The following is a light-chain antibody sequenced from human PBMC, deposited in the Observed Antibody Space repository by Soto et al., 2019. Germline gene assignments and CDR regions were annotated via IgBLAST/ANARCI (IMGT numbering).Light chain of an antibody. Sequence: LTQPPSASGTPGQRVTISCSGSSSNIGSNTVNWYQQLPGTAPKLLIYTNNQRPSGVPDRFSGSKSGTSASLAISGLQSEDEADYYCAAWDDSLNGVIFGGGTKLTVL. J-gene: IGLJ2*01. CDR1: SSNIGSNT. V-gene: IGLV1-44*01. CDR3: AAWDDSLNGVI. CDR2: TNN.